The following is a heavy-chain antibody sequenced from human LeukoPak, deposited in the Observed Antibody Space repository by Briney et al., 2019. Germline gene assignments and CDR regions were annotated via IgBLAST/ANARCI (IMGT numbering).Heavy chain of an antibody. Sequence: GASVKVSCKASGYTFTGYYMHWVRQAPGQGLEWMGWINPNSGGTNYAQKFQGRVTITADKSTSTAYMELSSLRSEDTAVYYCARQGWFGDFRIGYYYYGMDVWGQGTTVTVSS. CDR1: GYTFTGYY. V-gene: IGHV1-2*02. D-gene: IGHD3-10*01. CDR2: INPNSGGT. J-gene: IGHJ6*02. CDR3: ARQGWFGDFRIGYYYYGMDV.